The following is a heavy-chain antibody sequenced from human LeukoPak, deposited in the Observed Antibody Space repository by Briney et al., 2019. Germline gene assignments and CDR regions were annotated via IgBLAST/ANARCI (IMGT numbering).Heavy chain of an antibody. D-gene: IGHD3-22*01. CDR1: GFTFSRLG. V-gene: IGHV3-15*01. CDR2: IKSKADGGTT. J-gene: IGHJ4*02. Sequence: PGGSLRLSCATSGFTFSRLGMQWVPQAPGKGLEWVGRIKSKADGGTTDYAAPVKGRFTISRDDSKNTLYLQMNSLKTEDTAVYYCTTDPHYYDSSGYFFPPISWGQGTLVTVSS. CDR3: TTDPHYYDSSGYFFPPIS.